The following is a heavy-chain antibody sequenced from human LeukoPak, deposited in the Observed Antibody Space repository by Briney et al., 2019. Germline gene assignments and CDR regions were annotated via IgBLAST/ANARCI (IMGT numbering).Heavy chain of an antibody. Sequence: GGSLRLSCAASGFTFSSYWMSWVRQAPGKGLEWVANIKQDGSEKYYVDSVKGRFTISRDNAKNSLYLQMNSLRAEDTAVYYCARAVLWFGEFYFDSWGQGTLVTVSS. V-gene: IGHV3-7*04. J-gene: IGHJ4*02. D-gene: IGHD3-10*01. CDR3: ARAVLWFGEFYFDS. CDR2: IKQDGSEK. CDR1: GFTFSSYW.